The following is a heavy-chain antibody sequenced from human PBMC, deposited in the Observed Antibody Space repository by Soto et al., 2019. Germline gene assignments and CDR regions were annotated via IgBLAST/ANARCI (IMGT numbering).Heavy chain of an antibody. CDR3: ASRPRGSVAGTLDS. CDR2: INSDGAT. J-gene: IGHJ5*01. Sequence: PGGSLRLSCAASGFTFSDYAMSWVRQAPGKGLEWVSVINSDGATYYADSVQGRFSISRDNSKSTLCLQMNSLSVEDTAIYYCASRPRGSVAGTLDSWGQGFLVTVSS. V-gene: IGHV3-23*01. CDR1: GFTFSDYA. D-gene: IGHD6-19*01.